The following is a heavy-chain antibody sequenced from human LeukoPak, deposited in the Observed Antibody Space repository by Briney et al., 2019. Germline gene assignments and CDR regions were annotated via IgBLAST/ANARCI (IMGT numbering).Heavy chain of an antibody. V-gene: IGHV1-69*13. D-gene: IGHD5-24*01. CDR1: GYTFTSYG. J-gene: IGHJ4*02. CDR3: AAGDGYNWNY. Sequence: GASVKVSCKASGYTFTSYGISWVRQAPGQGLEWMGGIIPIFGTANYAQKFQGRVTITADESTSTAYMELSSLRSEDTAVYYCAAGDGYNWNYWGQGTLVTVSS. CDR2: IIPIFGTA.